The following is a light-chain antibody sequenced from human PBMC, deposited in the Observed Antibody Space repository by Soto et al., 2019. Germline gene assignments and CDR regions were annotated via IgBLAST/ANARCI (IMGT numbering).Light chain of an antibody. V-gene: IGKV3-20*01. CDR2: GAS. CDR1: QSVASNH. Sequence: EIVLTQPPGTVSLSPGERANISCRASQSVASNHLAWYQQQPGQAPRLLIYGASIRATGIPDRFSGSGSGTDFTLTISRLEPEDFAVYYCQQYGSSTGTFGPGTKVDIK. CDR3: QQYGSSTGT. J-gene: IGKJ2*01.